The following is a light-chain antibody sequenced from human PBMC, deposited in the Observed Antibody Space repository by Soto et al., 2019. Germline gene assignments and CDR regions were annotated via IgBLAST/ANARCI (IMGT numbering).Light chain of an antibody. J-gene: IGKJ1*01. CDR2: DAS. CDR3: QQDNSYSQT. Sequence: DIQMTQSPSTRYASVGDRVTITCRASQSISSWLAWYPQKPGKAPKLLSYDASSVESGVPARFSGSGSGTEFNLTISSLQPDDFATYYCQQDNSYSQTFGQGTKVEIK. V-gene: IGKV1-5*01. CDR1: QSISSW.